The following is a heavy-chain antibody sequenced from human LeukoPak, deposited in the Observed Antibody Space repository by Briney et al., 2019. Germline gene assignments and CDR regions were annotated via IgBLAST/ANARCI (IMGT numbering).Heavy chain of an antibody. CDR1: GYTFTSYY. CDR3: ARGSINYNSGGYYDNPPLDY. CDR2: INPSGGST. J-gene: IGHJ4*02. D-gene: IGHD3-22*01. V-gene: IGHV1-46*01. Sequence: GASVRVSCKASGYTFTSYYMNWVRQAPGQGLEWMGMINPSGGSTSYAQKFQGRVTVTRDTSTSTVYMELSSLRSEDTAMYYCARGSINYNSGGYYDNPPLDYWGQGTPVTVSS.